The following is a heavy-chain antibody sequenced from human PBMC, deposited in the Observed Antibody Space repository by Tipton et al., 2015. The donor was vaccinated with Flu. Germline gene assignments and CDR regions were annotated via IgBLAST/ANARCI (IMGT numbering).Heavy chain of an antibody. CDR1: GIKFSIYG. CDR3: AKVIPEAVAGLDY. J-gene: IGHJ4*02. CDR2: VSGGGTT. Sequence: GSLRLSCAASGIKFSIYGMSWVRQAPGKGLEWVSGVSGGGTTYYADSVKGRFTISRDTSKNMLFLQMNGLRAEDTAVYYCAKVIPEAVAGLDYWGQGTLVTVSS. V-gene: IGHV3-23*01. D-gene: IGHD6-19*01.